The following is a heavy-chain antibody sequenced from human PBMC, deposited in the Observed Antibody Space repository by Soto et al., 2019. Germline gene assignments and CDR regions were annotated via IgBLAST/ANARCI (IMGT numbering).Heavy chain of an antibody. CDR3: ARGTSQTHDFWSGFFDN. CDR2: LSPSGNYI. CDR1: GFALSDYT. D-gene: IGHD3-3*01. J-gene: IGHJ4*01. V-gene: IGHV3-21*01. Sequence: DGLLVESGGGLVKPGGSLKLSCVVSGFALSDYTLNWVRQSPGKGLEWVSSLSPSGNYINFRDSVKGRFTLSRDTAKNSVYLQMNSLTPEDTAVYYCARGTSQTHDFWSGFFDNWGHGTLVTVSS.